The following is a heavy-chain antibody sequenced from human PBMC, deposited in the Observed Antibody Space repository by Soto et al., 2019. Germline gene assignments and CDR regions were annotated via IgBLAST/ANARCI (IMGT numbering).Heavy chain of an antibody. V-gene: IGHV4-34*01. D-gene: IGHD6-19*01. CDR1: GGSFSGYY. CDR2: INHSVST. CDR3: ASRYSSGWYTGYYFEY. J-gene: IGHJ4*02. Sequence: SETLSLTCAVYGGSFSGYYWSWIRQPPGKGLEWIGEINHSVSTNYNPSLKSRVTISVDTSKNQFSLKLSSVTAADTAVYYCASRYSSGWYTGYYFEYWGQGTLVTVSS.